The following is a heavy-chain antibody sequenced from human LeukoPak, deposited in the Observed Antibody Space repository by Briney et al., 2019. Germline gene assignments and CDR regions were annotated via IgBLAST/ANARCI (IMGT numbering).Heavy chain of an antibody. J-gene: IGHJ6*02. CDR1: GFTFSSYS. D-gene: IGHD1-1*01. CDR3: ARLTWTGYGMDV. CDR2: IYSGGST. V-gene: IGHV3-66*01. Sequence: PGGSLRLSCAASGFTFSSYSMNWVRQAPGKGLEWVSVIYSGGSTYYADSVKGRFTISRDNSKNTLYPQMNSLRAEDTAVYYCARLTWTGYGMDVWGQGTTVTVSS.